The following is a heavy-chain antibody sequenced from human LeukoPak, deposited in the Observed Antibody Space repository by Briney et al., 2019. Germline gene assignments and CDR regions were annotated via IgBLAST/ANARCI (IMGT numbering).Heavy chain of an antibody. Sequence: ASVKVSCKASGYTFTSYDINWVRQATGQGLEWMGWMNPNSGNTGYAQKFQGRVTMTRNTSISTAYMELSSLRSEDTAVYYCARGLSSSWLNYYYYGMGVWGQGTTVTVSS. D-gene: IGHD6-13*01. CDR1: GYTFTSYD. J-gene: IGHJ6*02. CDR2: MNPNSGNT. CDR3: ARGLSSSWLNYYYYGMGV. V-gene: IGHV1-8*01.